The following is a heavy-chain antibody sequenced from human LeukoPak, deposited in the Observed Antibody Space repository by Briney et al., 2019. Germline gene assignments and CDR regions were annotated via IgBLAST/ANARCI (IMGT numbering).Heavy chain of an antibody. CDR3: ARAPPYCGGDCSDWSFDL. CDR1: GFTFSSYS. Sequence: GGSLRLSCAASGFTFSSYSMNWVRQAPGRGLEWVSSISRGSGSIYYADSLKGRVTISRDNAKNSLSLQMNSLRVEDTAVYYCARAPPYCGGDCSDWSFDLWGRGTLVTVSS. D-gene: IGHD2-21*02. CDR2: ISRGSGSI. J-gene: IGHJ2*01. V-gene: IGHV3-21*01.